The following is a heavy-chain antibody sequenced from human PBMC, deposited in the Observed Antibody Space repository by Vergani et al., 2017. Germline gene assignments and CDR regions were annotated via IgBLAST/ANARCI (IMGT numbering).Heavy chain of an antibody. V-gene: IGHV3-23*01. D-gene: IGHD2-2*01. CDR2: LSASDRRT. CDR3: AKGPHYCSSTSCYAYFDL. CDR1: GFTFIMHA. J-gene: IGHJ2*01. Sequence: EVQLLESGGDLVQPGGSLRLSCAASGFTFIMHAMSWVRQAPGKGLEWVSTLSASDRRTHYADSVKGRFTISRDNSKNTLFLHMNSLRPEDTAVYYCAKGPHYCSSTSCYAYFDLWGRGTLVTVSS.